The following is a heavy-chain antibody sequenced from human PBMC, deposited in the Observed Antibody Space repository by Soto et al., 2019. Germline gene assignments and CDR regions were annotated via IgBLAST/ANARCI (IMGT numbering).Heavy chain of an antibody. Sequence: PSETLSLTCTVSGGSISGSSYFWGWIRQPPGKGLEWIGSIYYSGNTYYNPSLKSRVTISVDTSKKQFSLKLSSVTVADTAVYYCARQGNGWTRDWFDPWGQGNLVT. J-gene: IGHJ5*02. V-gene: IGHV4-39*01. CDR2: IYYSGNT. D-gene: IGHD6-19*01. CDR3: ARQGNGWTRDWFDP. CDR1: GGSISGSSYF.